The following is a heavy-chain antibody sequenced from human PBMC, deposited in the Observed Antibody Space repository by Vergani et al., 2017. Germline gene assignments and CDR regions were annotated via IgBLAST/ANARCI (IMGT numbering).Heavy chain of an antibody. CDR2: INPSGGST. D-gene: IGHD2-21*02. V-gene: IGHV1-46*01. J-gene: IGHJ4*02. Sequence: QVQLVQSGAEVKKPGASVKVSCKASGYTFTSYYMHWVRQAPGQGLEWMGIINPSGGSTSYAQKFQGRVTITADKSTSTAYMELSSLRSEDTAVYYCAREAYCGGDCYSSFDYWGQGTLVTVSS. CDR3: AREAYCGGDCYSSFDY. CDR1: GYTFTSYY.